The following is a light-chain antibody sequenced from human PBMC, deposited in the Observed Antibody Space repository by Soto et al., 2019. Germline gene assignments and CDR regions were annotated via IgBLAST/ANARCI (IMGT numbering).Light chain of an antibody. V-gene: IGKV3-11*01. Sequence: EIVMTQSPATLSLSPGERATLSCRASQSVSSYLAWYQQKPGQAPRRLIYDASNRATGIPARFSGSGSGTDFPLPISSLEPEDFAVYYCQQRSNWPPLTFGEGTKVEIK. CDR3: QQRSNWPPLT. CDR2: DAS. J-gene: IGKJ4*01. CDR1: QSVSSY.